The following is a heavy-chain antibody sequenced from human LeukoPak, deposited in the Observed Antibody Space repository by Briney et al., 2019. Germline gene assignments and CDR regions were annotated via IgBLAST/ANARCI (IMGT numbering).Heavy chain of an antibody. J-gene: IGHJ4*02. D-gene: IGHD4/OR15-4a*01. Sequence: GGSLRLSCVASGFTFNSYSMNWVRQAPGKGLEWVSYISSGTSTIYYADSVKGRFTISRDNAKNSLYLQMNTLRDEDTAVYYCVRGAHGDSWGQGTLVTVSS. V-gene: IGHV3-48*02. CDR2: ISSGTSTI. CDR1: GFTFNSYS. CDR3: VRGAHGDS.